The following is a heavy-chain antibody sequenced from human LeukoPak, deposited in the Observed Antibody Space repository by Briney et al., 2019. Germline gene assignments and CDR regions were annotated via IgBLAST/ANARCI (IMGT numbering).Heavy chain of an antibody. Sequence: SETLSLTCTVSGGSISGYYWSWIRQPPGKGLEWIGYVYYSGSTNYNPSLKSRVTISVDTSKNQFSLKLSSVTAADTAVYYCARRLRFLAYFDYWGQGTLVTVSS. CDR1: GGSISGYY. D-gene: IGHD3-3*01. V-gene: IGHV4-59*01. CDR3: ARRLRFLAYFDY. J-gene: IGHJ4*02. CDR2: VYYSGST.